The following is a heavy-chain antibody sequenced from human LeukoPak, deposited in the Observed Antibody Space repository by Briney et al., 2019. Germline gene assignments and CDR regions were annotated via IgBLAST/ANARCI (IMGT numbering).Heavy chain of an antibody. Sequence: SETLSLTCTVSGGSISSYYWTWIRQPPGKGLEWIGYIHYSGSSRSHPSLNSRVTMSVDTSKSQFSLKLTSVTAADTAVYYCARGRRTAVVTDFDYWGQGTLVTVTS. V-gene: IGHV4-59*01. CDR3: ARGRRTAVVTDFDY. CDR2: IHYSGSS. J-gene: IGHJ4*02. D-gene: IGHD2-21*02. CDR1: GGSISSYY.